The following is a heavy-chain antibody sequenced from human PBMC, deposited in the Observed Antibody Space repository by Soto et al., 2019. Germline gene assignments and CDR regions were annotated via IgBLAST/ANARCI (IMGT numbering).Heavy chain of an antibody. V-gene: IGHV3-48*03. CDR1: GFTFSSYE. CDR3: ARDFYDSSGYRPPDY. Sequence: PVGSLRLSCAASGFTFSSYEMNWVRQAPGKGLEWVSYISSSGSTIYYADSVKGRFTISRDNAKNSLYLQMNSLRAEDTAVYYCARDFYDSSGYRPPDYWGQGTLVTVSS. J-gene: IGHJ4*02. D-gene: IGHD3-22*01. CDR2: ISSSGSTI.